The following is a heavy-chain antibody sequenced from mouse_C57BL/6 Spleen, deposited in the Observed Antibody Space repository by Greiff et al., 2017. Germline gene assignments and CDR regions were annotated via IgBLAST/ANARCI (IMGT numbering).Heavy chain of an antibody. V-gene: IGHV3-6*01. J-gene: IGHJ4*01. D-gene: IGHD2-1*01. CDR3: ARVYGNFFYYAMDY. CDR2: ISYDGSN. Sequence: EVQLQQSGPGLVKPPQSPSLTCSVTVYSITCGYYWTWIRQFPGNKLEWMGYISYDGSNNYNPSLNNRISITRDTSKYLFFLKLNSVTTEGTATYYGARVYGNFFYYAMDYWGQGCSVAVS. CDR1: VYSITCGYY.